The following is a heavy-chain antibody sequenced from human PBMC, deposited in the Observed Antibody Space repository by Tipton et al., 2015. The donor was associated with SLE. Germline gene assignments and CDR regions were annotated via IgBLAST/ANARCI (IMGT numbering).Heavy chain of an antibody. J-gene: IGHJ5*02. Sequence: GSLRLSCATSGFTFNTFWMTWVRQAPGKGLEWVSYISGSGTTMYYADSVKGRFTISRDNANSSLYLHMNSLRVEDTAIYYCASGALDSDWFPSWFDPWGQGTRVTVSS. D-gene: IGHD3-9*01. CDR2: ISGSGTTM. CDR3: ASGALDSDWFPSWFDP. CDR1: GFTFNTFW. V-gene: IGHV3-48*03.